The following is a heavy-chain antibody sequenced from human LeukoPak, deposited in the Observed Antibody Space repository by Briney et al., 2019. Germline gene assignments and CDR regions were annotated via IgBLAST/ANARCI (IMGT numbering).Heavy chain of an antibody. V-gene: IGHV4-34*01. J-gene: IGHJ3*02. CDR2: INHDRNT. Sequence: SETLSLTCAVYGGSFTGYYWSWIRQSPGKGLEWIGEINHDRNTNYNPSLKSRVTISVDTSKNQFSLKLSSVTAADTAVYYCARGIRITDAFDIWGQGTMVTVSS. CDR3: ARGIRITDAFDI. CDR1: GGSFTGYY.